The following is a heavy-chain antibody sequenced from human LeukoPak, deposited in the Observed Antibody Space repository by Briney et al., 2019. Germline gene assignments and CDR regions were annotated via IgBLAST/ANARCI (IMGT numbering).Heavy chain of an antibody. J-gene: IGHJ4*02. Sequence: GGSLRLSCAASGFTFSTYWMSWVRQAPGKGLEWVANINQDGSATNYVDSAKGRFIVSRDNAKNSVFLQMSSLRAEDTAVYYCAIAAGWEQAYWGQGALVTVSS. CDR2: INQDGSAT. CDR1: GFTFSTYW. V-gene: IGHV3-7*01. D-gene: IGHD1-26*01. CDR3: AIAAGWEQAY.